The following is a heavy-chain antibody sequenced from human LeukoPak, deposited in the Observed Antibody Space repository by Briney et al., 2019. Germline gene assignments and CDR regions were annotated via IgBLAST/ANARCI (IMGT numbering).Heavy chain of an antibody. CDR3: ARAFGDSSGYYYGY. CDR1: GFGFSDSY. V-gene: IGHV3-11*04. D-gene: IGHD3-22*01. Sequence: GGSLRLSCAASGFGFSDSYMTWIRQTPGKGLEWLAYISGSGSDIYYADSVKGRFTISRDNAKNSLYLQMNSLRAEDTAVYYCARAFGDSSGYYYGYWGQGTLVTVSS. CDR2: ISGSGSDI. J-gene: IGHJ4*02.